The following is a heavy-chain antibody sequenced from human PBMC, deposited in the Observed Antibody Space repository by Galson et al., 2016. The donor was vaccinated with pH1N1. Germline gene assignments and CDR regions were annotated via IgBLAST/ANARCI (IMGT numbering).Heavy chain of an antibody. CDR3: ARSRTIWSGYYDAPHLDY. Sequence: ETLSLTCTVSGGSISSYYWNWLRQPAGKGLEWIGRIYTTGSTNYNPSLKSRVTMSIDMSKNQFSLKLSSVTAADTAVYYCARSRTIWSGYYDAPHLDYWGQGTLVTVSS. CDR2: IYTTGST. J-gene: IGHJ4*02. D-gene: IGHD3-3*01. V-gene: IGHV4-4*07. CDR1: GGSISSYY.